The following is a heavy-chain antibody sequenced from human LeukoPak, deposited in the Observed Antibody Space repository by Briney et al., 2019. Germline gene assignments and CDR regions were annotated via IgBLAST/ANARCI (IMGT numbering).Heavy chain of an antibody. J-gene: IGHJ6*03. V-gene: IGHV5-51*01. Sequence: GESLKISCKGAGYRFPTYWIGWVRQMPGKGLEWMGIIYPGDSDTKYSPSFQGHVTISADKSISTAYLQWSGLKASDTAVYYCARLSGSGSYLYYYYMDVWGKGTTVTVSS. D-gene: IGHD3-10*01. CDR2: IYPGDSDT. CDR3: ARLSGSGSYLYYYYMDV. CDR1: GYRFPTYW.